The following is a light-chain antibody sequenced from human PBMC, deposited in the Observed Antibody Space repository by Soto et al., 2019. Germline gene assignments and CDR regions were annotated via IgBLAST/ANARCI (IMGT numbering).Light chain of an antibody. CDR1: QSIRRY. J-gene: IGKJ2*01. V-gene: IGKV1-39*01. CDR2: TTS. CDR3: QQSCSTPYT. Sequence: DIQMTQSPSSLAASVGDRVTITCRASQSIRRYLNWFQQKPGKAPKVMIHTTSSLQSGVPSRFSGSGSGTEFTLTISSLQPEDFATYYCQQSCSTPYTFGQGTRLEIK.